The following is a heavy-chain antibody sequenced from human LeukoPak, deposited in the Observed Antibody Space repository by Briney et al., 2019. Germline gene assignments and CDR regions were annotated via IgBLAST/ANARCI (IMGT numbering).Heavy chain of an antibody. CDR2: ISSSRSTI. Sequence: GGSLRLSCAASGFTFSSYEMNWVRQAPGKGLEWVSYISSSRSTIYYADSVKGRFTISRDNAKNSLYLQMNSLRAEDTAVCYCARPGDGMDVWGKGTTVTVSS. CDR1: GFTFSSYE. J-gene: IGHJ6*04. V-gene: IGHV3-48*03. CDR3: ARPGDGMDV.